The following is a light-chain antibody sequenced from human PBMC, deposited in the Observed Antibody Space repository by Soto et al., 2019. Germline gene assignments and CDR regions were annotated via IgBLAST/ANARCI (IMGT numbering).Light chain of an antibody. CDR1: QSLDTYQ. CDR2: GVS. V-gene: IGKV3-20*01. CDR3: QHYESSPWT. Sequence: EIVLTQAPDTLSFSPGERVTLSCRASQSLDTYQLAWYQQKRGQPPRLLIYGVSSRATGIPDRFSGSGSGTDFTLTISRLEPDDFAVYYCQHYESSPWTFGQGTKV. J-gene: IGKJ1*01.